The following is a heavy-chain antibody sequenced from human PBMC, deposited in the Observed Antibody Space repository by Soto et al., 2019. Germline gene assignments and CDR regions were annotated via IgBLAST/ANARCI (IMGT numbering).Heavy chain of an antibody. CDR3: ARDAHRGGAPDY. D-gene: IGHD3-16*01. J-gene: IGHJ4*02. Sequence: QVQLVESGGGEVQPGRSLRLSCAASGFTFSSYGMHWVRQAPGKGLEWVAVIWYDGSNKYYADSVKGRFTISRDNSKNTLYLQMNSLRAEDTAVYYCARDAHRGGAPDYWGQGTLVTVSS. CDR1: GFTFSSYG. V-gene: IGHV3-33*01. CDR2: IWYDGSNK.